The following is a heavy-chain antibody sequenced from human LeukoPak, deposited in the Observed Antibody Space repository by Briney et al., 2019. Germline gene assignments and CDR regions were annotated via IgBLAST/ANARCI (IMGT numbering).Heavy chain of an antibody. Sequence: PSEPLSLTCTVSGGSLSSTSSYWGWIRQPPGKGLERIGYIHYGGNTNYNPSLKSRVTISFDTSKNQFSLNLISATAADTAVYYCARLPGGYWGQGTLVIVSS. D-gene: IGHD1-26*01. J-gene: IGHJ4*02. CDR3: ARLPGGY. V-gene: IGHV4-39*01. CDR1: GGSLSSTSSY. CDR2: IHYGGNT.